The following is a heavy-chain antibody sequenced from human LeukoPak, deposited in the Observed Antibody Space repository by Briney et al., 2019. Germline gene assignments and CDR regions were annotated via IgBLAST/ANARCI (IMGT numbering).Heavy chain of an antibody. V-gene: IGHV5-51*01. CDR1: GYSFTSYW. CDR3: ALRSLYGGSSFDY. CDR2: IYTGDSDT. J-gene: IGHJ4*02. D-gene: IGHD3-16*02. Sequence: GESLKISCKGSGYSFTSYWIGCVRQMPGKGLECMAIIYTGDSDTRYSPSFQGQVTTSADKSISTAYLQWSSLKASDTAMYYCALRSLYGGSSFDYWGQGTLVTVSS.